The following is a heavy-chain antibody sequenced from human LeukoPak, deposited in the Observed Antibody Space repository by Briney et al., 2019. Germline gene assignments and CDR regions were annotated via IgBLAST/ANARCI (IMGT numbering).Heavy chain of an antibody. Sequence: GGSLRLPCAASGFTFNTYGMNWVRQVPGKGLEWVSYITTSSSMILYADSVKGRFTISSDNAENSLYLQMNSLRVEDTAVYYCVRDKGYAFDFWGQGTMVTVSS. CDR2: ITTSSSMI. V-gene: IGHV3-48*01. J-gene: IGHJ3*01. CDR3: VRDKGYAFDF. CDR1: GFTFNTYG.